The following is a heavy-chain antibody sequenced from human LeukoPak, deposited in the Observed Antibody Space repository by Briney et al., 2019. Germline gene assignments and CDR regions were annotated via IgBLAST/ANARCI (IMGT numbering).Heavy chain of an antibody. D-gene: IGHD3-3*01. CDR1: GGSVTSTNW. Sequence: PSETLSLTCDVSGGSVTSTNWWTWVRQPPGKRLEWIGEVHLDGRTNYNPSLKSRLIMSVALPENHISLKLTSVTAADTAVYYCAREGGFYRPLDYSGQGTLVTVSS. V-gene: IGHV4-4*02. CDR3: AREGGFYRPLDY. CDR2: VHLDGRT. J-gene: IGHJ4*02.